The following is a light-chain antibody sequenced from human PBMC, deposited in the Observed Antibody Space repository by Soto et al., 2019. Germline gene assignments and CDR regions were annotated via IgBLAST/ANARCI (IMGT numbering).Light chain of an antibody. Sequence: QSVLTQPASVSGSPGQSITISCTGTGSDVGGYNYVSWYQQHPGKAPKLMIYEVSNRPSGVSNRFSGSKSGNTASLTISGLHAEDEADYYCSSYTSSSTRVFGTGTKLTVL. CDR1: GSDVGGYNY. J-gene: IGLJ1*01. CDR2: EVS. V-gene: IGLV2-14*01. CDR3: SSYTSSSTRV.